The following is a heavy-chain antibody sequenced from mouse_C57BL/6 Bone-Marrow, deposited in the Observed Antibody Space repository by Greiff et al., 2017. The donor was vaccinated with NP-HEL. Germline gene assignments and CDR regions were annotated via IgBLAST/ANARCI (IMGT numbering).Heavy chain of an antibody. CDR2: IRNKANGYTT. Sequence: EVHLVESGGGLVQPGGSLSLSCAASGFTFTDYYMSWVRQPPGKALEWLGFIRNKANGYTTEYSASVKVRFTISRDNSQSILYLQMNALRAEDSATYYCARYMRLRERYFEVWGTGTTVTVSS. J-gene: IGHJ1*03. V-gene: IGHV7-3*01. D-gene: IGHD2-4*01. CDR1: GFTFTDYY. CDR3: ARYMRLRERYFEV.